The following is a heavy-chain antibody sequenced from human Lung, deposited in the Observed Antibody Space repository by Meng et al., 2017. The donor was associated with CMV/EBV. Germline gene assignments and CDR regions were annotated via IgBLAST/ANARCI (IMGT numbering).Heavy chain of an antibody. CDR3: ARAADLYDYYDSSGYYGY. CDR1: GFTFSSYW. D-gene: IGHD3-22*01. J-gene: IGHJ4*02. CDR2: INSDGSST. Sequence: GESXKIPCAASGFTFSSYWMHWVRQAPGKGLVWVSRINSDGSSTSYADSVKGRFTISRDNAKNTLYLPMNSWRAEDTAVYYCARAADLYDYYDSSGYYGYWXQGTXVTVSS. V-gene: IGHV3-74*01.